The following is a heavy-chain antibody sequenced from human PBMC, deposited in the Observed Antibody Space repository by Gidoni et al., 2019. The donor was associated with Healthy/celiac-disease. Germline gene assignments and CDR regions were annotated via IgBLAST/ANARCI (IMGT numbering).Heavy chain of an antibody. Sequence: QVQLVQSGAEVKKPGSSVKVSCKASGGNFSSYAISWVRQAPGQGLEWMGGIIPIFGTANYAQNFQGRVTITADESTSTAYMELSSLRSEDTAVYYCASNPPRGYSYAKAVRHWFDPWGQGTLVTVSS. CDR2: IIPIFGTA. V-gene: IGHV1-69*01. CDR3: ASNPPRGYSYAKAVRHWFDP. D-gene: IGHD5-18*01. J-gene: IGHJ5*02. CDR1: GGNFSSYA.